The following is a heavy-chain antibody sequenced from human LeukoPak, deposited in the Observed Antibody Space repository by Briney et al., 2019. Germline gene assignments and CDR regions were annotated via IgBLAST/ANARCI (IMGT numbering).Heavy chain of an antibody. V-gene: IGHV3-9*01. CDR1: GFTFDDYA. CDR2: ISWNSGSI. J-gene: IGHJ3*02. Sequence: GGSLRLSCAASGFTFDDYAMHWVRQAPGKGLEWVSGISWNSGSIGYADSVKGRFTISRDNAKNSLYLQMNSLRAEDTALYYCAKGTTVSYYDAFDIWGQGTMVTVSS. D-gene: IGHD4-17*01. CDR3: AKGTTVSYYDAFDI.